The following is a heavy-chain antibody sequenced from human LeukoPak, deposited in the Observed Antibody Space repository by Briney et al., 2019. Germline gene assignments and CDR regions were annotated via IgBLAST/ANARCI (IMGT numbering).Heavy chain of an antibody. Sequence: ASVKVSCKASGYTFTGYYMHWVRQAPGQGLEWMGWINPNSGGTNYAQKLQGRVTMTTDTSTSTAYMELRSLRSDDTAVYYCARAEGNYYDSSGYYYFWFDPWGQGTLVIVSS. CDR1: GYTFTGYY. CDR3: ARAEGNYYDSSGYYYFWFDP. CDR2: INPNSGGT. J-gene: IGHJ5*02. V-gene: IGHV1-2*02. D-gene: IGHD3-22*01.